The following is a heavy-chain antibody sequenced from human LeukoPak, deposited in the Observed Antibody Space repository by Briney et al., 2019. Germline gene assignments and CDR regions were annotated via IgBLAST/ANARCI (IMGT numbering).Heavy chain of an antibody. V-gene: IGHV1-18*01. J-gene: IGHJ6*03. D-gene: IGHD5-18*01. CDR3: AREGFTATGVNYYYHMDV. Sequence: GASVKVSFKASGFPFTSWTFSWGRPAPGQGLEWMGWISAYNGASNYAQKLQGRVTMTTDASTDTVYMELRSLRSDDTAVYFCAREGFTATGVNYYYHMDVWGEGTSVTVSS. CDR2: ISAYNGAS. CDR1: GFPFTSWT.